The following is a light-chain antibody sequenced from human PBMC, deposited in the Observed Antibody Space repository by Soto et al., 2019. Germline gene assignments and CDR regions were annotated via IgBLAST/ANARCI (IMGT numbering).Light chain of an antibody. CDR3: QQYGSSPRGT. CDR1: QSVSSSY. V-gene: IGKV3-20*01. Sequence: EVVLTQSPGTLSLSPGERATLSRRASQSVSSSYLAWYQQKPGQAPRLLIYGASSRATGIPDRFSGSGSGTDFTLTISRLEPEDFAVYYCQQYGSSPRGTFGQGTKVEI. CDR2: GAS. J-gene: IGKJ1*01.